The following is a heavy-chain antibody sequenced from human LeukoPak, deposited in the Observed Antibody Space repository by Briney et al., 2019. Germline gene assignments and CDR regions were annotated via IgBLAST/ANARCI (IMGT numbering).Heavy chain of an antibody. CDR1: GGSISSYY. V-gene: IGHV4-59*01. D-gene: IGHD3-16*02. Sequence: SETLSLTCTVSGGSISSYYWSWIRQPPGKGLEWIGYIYYSGSTNYNPSLKSRVTISVDTSKNQFSLKLSSVTAADTAVYYCARDSSHRLSPFDYMDVWGKGTTVTVSS. J-gene: IGHJ6*03. CDR3: ARDSSHRLSPFDYMDV. CDR2: IYYSGST.